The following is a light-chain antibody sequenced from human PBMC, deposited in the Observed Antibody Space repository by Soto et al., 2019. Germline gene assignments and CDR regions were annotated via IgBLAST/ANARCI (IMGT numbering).Light chain of an antibody. V-gene: IGKV3-15*01. CDR3: QQYNNWLKWT. CDR2: GAS. Sequence: EIVMTQSPATLSVSPGERATLSCRASQSVSSNLAWYQQRPGQAPRLLIYGASTRATGVPARFSGSGSGTEFTLTISSLQSEDFALYYCQQYNNWLKWTFRQGTKVDI. CDR1: QSVSSN. J-gene: IGKJ1*01.